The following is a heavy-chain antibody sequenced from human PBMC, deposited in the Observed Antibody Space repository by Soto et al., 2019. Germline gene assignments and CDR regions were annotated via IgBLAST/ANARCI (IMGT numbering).Heavy chain of an antibody. CDR1: GFTFSSYG. J-gene: IGHJ3*02. D-gene: IGHD3-9*01. CDR3: AKISAGDILTGYYGDAFDI. Sequence: GSLRLSCAASGFTFSSYGMHWVRQAPGKGLEWVAVISYDGSNKYYADSVKGRFTISRDNSKNTLYLQMNSLRAEDTAVYYCAKISAGDILTGYYGDAFDIWGQGTMVTVSS. V-gene: IGHV3-30*18. CDR2: ISYDGSNK.